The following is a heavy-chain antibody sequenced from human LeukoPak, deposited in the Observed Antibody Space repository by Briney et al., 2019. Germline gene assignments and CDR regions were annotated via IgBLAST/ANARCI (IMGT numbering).Heavy chain of an antibody. CDR2: IRYDGSNK. CDR3: AKDPHPGIAVAGTLDY. J-gene: IGHJ4*02. V-gene: IGHV3-30*02. CDR1: GFTFSSYG. Sequence: GGSLRLSCAASGFTFSSYGMHWVRQATGKGLEWVAFIRYDGSNKYYADSVKGRFTISRDNSKNTLYLQMNSLRAEDTAVYYCAKDPHPGIAVAGTLDYWGQGTLVTVSS. D-gene: IGHD6-19*01.